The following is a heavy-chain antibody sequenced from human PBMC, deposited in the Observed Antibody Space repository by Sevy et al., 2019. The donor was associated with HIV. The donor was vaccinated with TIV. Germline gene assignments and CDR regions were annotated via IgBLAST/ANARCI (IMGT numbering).Heavy chain of an antibody. CDR3: ARNNAGGNPWVH. CDR1: GFTFSSYS. CDR2: INLDGSEK. D-gene: IGHD1-1*01. Sequence: GGSLRLSCAASGFTFSSYSMSWVRQSPERGLEWVANINLDGSEKFYGDSVKGRFTVSRDNTKNLLYLQMNSLRVEDTAVYYCARNNAGGNPWVHWGQGTLVTVSS. V-gene: IGHV3-7*01. J-gene: IGHJ4*02.